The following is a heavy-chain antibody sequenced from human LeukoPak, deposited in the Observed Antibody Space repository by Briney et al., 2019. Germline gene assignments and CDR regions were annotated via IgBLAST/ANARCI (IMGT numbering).Heavy chain of an antibody. CDR3: ARDTDDFQGLDI. V-gene: IGHV3-7*01. D-gene: IGHD3-3*01. J-gene: IGHJ3*02. CDR2: INLHGSER. Sequence: GGSLRLSCAASGFIFSDYYMTWIRQAPGKGLEWVANINLHGSERFYVDSVKGRFTISRESAKNSLYLQMNSLRAEDTAVYYCARDTDDFQGLDIWGQGTMVIVSS. CDR1: GFIFSDYY.